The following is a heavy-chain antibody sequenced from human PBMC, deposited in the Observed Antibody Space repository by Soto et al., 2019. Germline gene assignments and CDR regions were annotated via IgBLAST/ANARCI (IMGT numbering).Heavy chain of an antibody. CDR1: GGSISSYY. CDR2: IYYSGST. V-gene: IGHV4-59*01. CDR3: ARKVGSSWYRIAWFVP. Sequence: SETLSLTCTVSGGSISSYYWSWIRQPPGKGLEWIGYIYYSGSTNYNPSLKSRVTISVDTSKNQFSLKLSSVTAADTAVYYCARKVGSSWYRIAWFVPGGQGTLVTSPQ. J-gene: IGHJ5*02. D-gene: IGHD6-13*01.